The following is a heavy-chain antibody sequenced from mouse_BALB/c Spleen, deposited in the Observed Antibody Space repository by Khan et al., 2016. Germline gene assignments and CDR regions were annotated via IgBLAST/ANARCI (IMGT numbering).Heavy chain of an antibody. D-gene: IGHD1-1*01. CDR2: IWAGGST. J-gene: IGHJ3*01. CDR1: GFSLTSYG. Sequence: QVQLKESGPGLVAPSQSLSITCTVSGFSLTSYGVHWVRQPPGKGLEWLGVIWAGGSTNYNSALMSRLSISKDNSKSQVFLKMNSLQTDDTAMYYCAREHYGSSFAYWGQGTLVTVSA. CDR3: AREHYGSSFAY. V-gene: IGHV2-9*02.